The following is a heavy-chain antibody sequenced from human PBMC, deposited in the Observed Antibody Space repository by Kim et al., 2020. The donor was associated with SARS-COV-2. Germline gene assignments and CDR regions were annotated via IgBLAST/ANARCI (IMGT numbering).Heavy chain of an antibody. D-gene: IGHD3-22*01. CDR3: ARAGYDYDSNAYVFDY. CDR1: GYTFTNYA. V-gene: IGHV7-4-1*02. Sequence: ASVKVSCRASGYTFTNYAMNWVRQAPGQGLEWMGWINTNTYKPTYAQGFTGRFVFSLDTSVSTAYLQISTLKAEDTAVYFCARAGYDYDSNAYVFDYWGQGTLVTVSS. J-gene: IGHJ4*02. CDR2: INTNTYKP.